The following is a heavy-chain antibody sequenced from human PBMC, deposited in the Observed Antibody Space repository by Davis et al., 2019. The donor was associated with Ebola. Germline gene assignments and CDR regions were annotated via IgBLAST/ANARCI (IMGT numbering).Heavy chain of an antibody. Sequence: SETLSLTCTVSGASISSRSYYWGWIRQPPGKGLEWVGSFSYGDNTHYYNSSLESRLTISVDTSKNQVSLELSSVTAADTAVYYCARQHYAAWWYFDYWGQGSLVTVSS. CDR1: GASISSRSYY. J-gene: IGHJ4*02. V-gene: IGHV4-39*01. D-gene: IGHD2-15*01. CDR2: FSYGDNTH. CDR3: ARQHYAAWWYFDY.